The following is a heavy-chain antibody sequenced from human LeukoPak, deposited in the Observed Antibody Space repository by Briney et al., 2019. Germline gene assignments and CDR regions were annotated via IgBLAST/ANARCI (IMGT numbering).Heavy chain of an antibody. Sequence: SETLSLTCAVYGGSFSGYYWSWIRQPPGKGLEWIGEINHSGSTNYNPSLKSRATISVDTSKNQFSLKLSSVTAADTAVYYCARFCGGDCYSGLVDYWGQGTLVTVSS. D-gene: IGHD2-21*02. CDR2: INHSGST. V-gene: IGHV4-34*01. CDR3: ARFCGGDCYSGLVDY. CDR1: GGSFSGYY. J-gene: IGHJ4*02.